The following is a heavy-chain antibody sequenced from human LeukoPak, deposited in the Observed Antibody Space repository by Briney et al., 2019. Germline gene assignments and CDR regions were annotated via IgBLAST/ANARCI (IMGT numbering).Heavy chain of an antibody. Sequence: GGSLRLSCVVSGFTFSDYSMNWVRQAPGKGLEWVSSISSSSSYIYYADSVKGRFTISRDNAKNSLYLQMSSLRAEDTAIYYCVRERFHGSGAPRFDYWGQGTLVTVSA. D-gene: IGHD3-10*01. J-gene: IGHJ4*02. CDR3: VRERFHGSGAPRFDY. CDR1: GFTFSDYS. V-gene: IGHV3-21*01. CDR2: ISSSSSYI.